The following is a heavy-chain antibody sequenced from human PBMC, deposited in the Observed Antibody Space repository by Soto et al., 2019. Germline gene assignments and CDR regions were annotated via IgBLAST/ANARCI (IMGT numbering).Heavy chain of an antibody. J-gene: IGHJ6*02. V-gene: IGHV1-69*01. D-gene: IGHD1-1*01. CDR1: GGTFSSYA. CDR2: IIPIFGTA. CDR3: ARANSKRYYYYYYGMDV. Sequence: QVQLVQSGAEVKKPGSSVKVSCKASGGTFSSYAISWVRQAPGQGLEWMGGIIPIFGTANYAQKFQGRVTITADESTSTADMELSSLRSEDTAVYYCARANSKRYYYYYYGMDVWGQGTTVTVSS.